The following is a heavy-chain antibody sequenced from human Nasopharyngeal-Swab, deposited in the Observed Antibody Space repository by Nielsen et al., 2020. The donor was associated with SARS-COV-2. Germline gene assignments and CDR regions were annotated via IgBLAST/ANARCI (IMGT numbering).Heavy chain of an antibody. V-gene: IGHV3-9*01. D-gene: IGHD3-16*01. CDR1: GFTFDDYT. J-gene: IGHJ3*02. CDR2: ISWNSGSI. Sequence: SLKISCAASGFTFDDYTMHWVRQAPGKGLEWVSGISWNSGSIGYADSVKGRFTISRDNAKNSLYLQMNSLRAGDTALYYCAKDAYDYVWGRGAFDIWGQGTMVTVSS. CDR3: AKDAYDYVWGRGAFDI.